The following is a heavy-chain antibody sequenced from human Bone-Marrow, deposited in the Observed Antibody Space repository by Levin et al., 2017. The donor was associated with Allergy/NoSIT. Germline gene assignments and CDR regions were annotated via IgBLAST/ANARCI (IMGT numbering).Heavy chain of an antibody. CDR3: ARGRGPDSSGYYFYDY. J-gene: IGHJ4*02. D-gene: IGHD3-22*01. CDR2: IIPILGIA. V-gene: IGHV1-69*04. Sequence: SVKVSCKASGGTFSSYAISWVRQAPGQGLEWMGRIIPILGIANYAQKFQGRVTITADKSTSTAYMELSSLRSEDTAVYYCARGRGPDSSGYYFYDYWGQGTLVTVSS. CDR1: GGTFSSYA.